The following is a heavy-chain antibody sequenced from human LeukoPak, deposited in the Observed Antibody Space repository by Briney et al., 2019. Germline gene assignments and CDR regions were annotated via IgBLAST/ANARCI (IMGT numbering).Heavy chain of an antibody. D-gene: IGHD6-13*01. V-gene: IGHV4-4*07. CDR1: GDSISSFY. J-gene: IGHJ5*02. CDR3: ARIAAAGGWFDP. Sequence: SETLSLTCTVSGDSISSFYWSWIRQPAGKGLEWIGRIYSNGNTNYNPSLKSRVTMSVDTSKNQFSLKLSSVTAADTAVYYCARIAAAGGWFDPWGQGTLVTVSS. CDR2: IYSNGNT.